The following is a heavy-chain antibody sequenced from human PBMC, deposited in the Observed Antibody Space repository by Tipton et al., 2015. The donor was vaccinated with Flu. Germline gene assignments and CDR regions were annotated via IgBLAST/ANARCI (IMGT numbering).Heavy chain of an antibody. CDR2: ISVYNGNT. D-gene: IGHD1-26*01. Sequence: QLVQSGPEVKKPGASVKVSCKASGYIFTKYDVNWVRQAPGQGLEWLGWISVYNGNTDYAQSVQGRVTMTTDTSTSTAYMELRSLRSDDTAVYYCARDRGSYNIHLEYHYYYGMDVWGQGTTVTVSS. CDR3: ARDRGSYNIHLEYHYYYGMDV. CDR1: GYIFTKYD. V-gene: IGHV1-18*01. J-gene: IGHJ6*02.